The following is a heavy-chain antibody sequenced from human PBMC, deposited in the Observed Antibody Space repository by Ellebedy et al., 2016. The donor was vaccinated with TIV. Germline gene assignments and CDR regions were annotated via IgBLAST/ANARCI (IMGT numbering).Heavy chain of an antibody. CDR2: ISGYNGNT. D-gene: IGHD5-12*01. V-gene: IGHV1-18*01. CDR3: ARGWLRSANFDS. CDR1: GYTFSSYS. Sequence: AASVKVSCKASGYTFSSYSISWVRQAPGQGLEWMGWISGYNGNTEYSQKAQGRVTMTTDTSTSTVYMELRSLRSDDTAVYYCARGWLRSANFDSWGQGTLVTVSS. J-gene: IGHJ4*02.